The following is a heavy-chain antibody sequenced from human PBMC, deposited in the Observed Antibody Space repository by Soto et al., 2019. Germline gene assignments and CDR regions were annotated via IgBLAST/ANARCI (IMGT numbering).Heavy chain of an antibody. D-gene: IGHD6-13*01. V-gene: IGHV4-34*01. CDR3: ARGLNGYSSSWYSSPSWFDP. Sequence: SETLSLTCAVYGGSFSGYYWSWIRQPPGKGLEWIGEINHSGSTNYNPSLKSQVTISVDTSKNQFSLKLSSVTAADTAVYYCARGLNGYSSSWYSSPSWFDPWGQGTLVTVSS. CDR2: INHSGST. J-gene: IGHJ5*02. CDR1: GGSFSGYY.